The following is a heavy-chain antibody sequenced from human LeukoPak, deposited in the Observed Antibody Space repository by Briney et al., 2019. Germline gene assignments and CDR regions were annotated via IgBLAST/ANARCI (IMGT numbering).Heavy chain of an antibody. CDR2: IYPYSGDT. Sequence: GASVKVSCKASGYTFTGYYIHWVRQAPGQGLEWMGWIYPYSGDTNYAQNFQGRVTMTRDTSISTAYMELSSLKSDDTAVYYCARDSIFGDYGNAFDIWGQGTMVTVSS. J-gene: IGHJ3*02. CDR3: ARDSIFGDYGNAFDI. CDR1: GYTFTGYY. V-gene: IGHV1-2*02. D-gene: IGHD4-17*01.